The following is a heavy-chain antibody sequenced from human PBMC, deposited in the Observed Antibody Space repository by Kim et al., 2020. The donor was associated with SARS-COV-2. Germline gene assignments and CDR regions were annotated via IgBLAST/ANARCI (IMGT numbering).Heavy chain of an antibody. CDR2: IYYSGST. Sequence: SETLSLTCTVSGGSISSYYWSWIRQPPGKGLEWIGYIYYSGSTNYNPSLKSRVTISVDTSKNQFSLKLSSVTAADTAVYYCASSKVLRFLEWLPDMDYGMDVWGQGTTVTVSS. D-gene: IGHD3-3*01. J-gene: IGHJ6*02. CDR3: ASSKVLRFLEWLPDMDYGMDV. CDR1: GGSISSYY. V-gene: IGHV4-59*08.